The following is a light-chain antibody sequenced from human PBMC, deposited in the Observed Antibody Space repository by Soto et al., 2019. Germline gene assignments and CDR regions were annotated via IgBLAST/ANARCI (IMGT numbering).Light chain of an antibody. CDR2: LGS. Sequence: DIVMTQSPLSLPVTPGEPASISCRSSQSLLQSNGYNYVDWYLQKAGQSPHLLIYLGSNRASGVPDRFSGSGSVTYFTLKISRVEAEDVGVYYCMQSLETPWTFGQGTKVDIK. J-gene: IGKJ1*01. CDR3: MQSLETPWT. V-gene: IGKV2-28*01. CDR1: QSLLQSNGYNY.